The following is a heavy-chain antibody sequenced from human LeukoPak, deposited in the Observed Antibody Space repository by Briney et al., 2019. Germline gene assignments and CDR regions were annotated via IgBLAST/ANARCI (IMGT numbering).Heavy chain of an antibody. Sequence: GGSLRLSCAASGFTFSNYWMNWVRQAPGKGLEWVANIKEDGSDRYYVDSVKGRFSISKDNAKNSLYLQMNSLRVEDTAVYYCVPLNWNPPGDFDRWGQGTLVTVSS. CDR2: IKEDGSDR. J-gene: IGHJ4*02. D-gene: IGHD1-20*01. V-gene: IGHV3-7*01. CDR1: GFTFSNYW. CDR3: VPLNWNPPGDFDR.